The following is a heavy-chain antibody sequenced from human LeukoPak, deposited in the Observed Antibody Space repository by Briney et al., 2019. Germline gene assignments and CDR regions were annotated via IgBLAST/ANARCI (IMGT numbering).Heavy chain of an antibody. CDR1: GDSVSSKSAA. CDR3: ARGRQQLSVLRLGY. CDR2: TYYRSKWYD. J-gene: IGHJ4*02. V-gene: IGHV6-1*01. Sequence: SQTLSLTRAISGDSVSSKSAAWNWIRQSPSRGLEWLGRTYYRSKWYDDYAVSVKSRITINADTSKNQFSLHLNSVTPEDTAVYYCARGRQQLSVLRLGYWGQGTLVTVSS. D-gene: IGHD6-13*01.